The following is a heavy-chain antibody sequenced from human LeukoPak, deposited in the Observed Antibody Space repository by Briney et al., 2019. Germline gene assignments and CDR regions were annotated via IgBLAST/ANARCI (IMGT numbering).Heavy chain of an antibody. V-gene: IGHV4-38-2*01. Sequence: PSETLSLTCAVSGYSISSGYYWGWIRQPPRKGLEWIGSIYHSGSTYYNPSLKSRVTISVDTSKNQFSLKLSSVTAADTAVYYCASSSSIAAAGARDYWGQGTLVTVSS. J-gene: IGHJ4*02. D-gene: IGHD6-13*01. CDR3: ASSSSIAAAGARDY. CDR2: IYHSGST. CDR1: GYSISSGYY.